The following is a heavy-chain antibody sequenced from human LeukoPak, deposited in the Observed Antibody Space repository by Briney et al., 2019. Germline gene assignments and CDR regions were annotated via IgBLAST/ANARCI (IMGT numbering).Heavy chain of an antibody. J-gene: IGHJ4*02. CDR2: ISPSADST. V-gene: IGHV3-23*01. CDR1: GFTFSNYA. Sequence: GGSLRRSCAASGFTFSNYAMSWVRQAPGKGLEWVSAISPSADSTSYADSVKGRFAISRDNSKNTLYLQMDSLRAEDTAVYYCAKRESSSSWYNYFDYWGQGTLVTVSS. D-gene: IGHD6-13*01. CDR3: AKRESSSSWYNYFDY.